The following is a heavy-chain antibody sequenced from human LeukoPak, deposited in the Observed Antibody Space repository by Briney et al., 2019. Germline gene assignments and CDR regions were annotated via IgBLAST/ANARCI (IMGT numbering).Heavy chain of an antibody. CDR3: ATVSPSYYYDSSGPFDY. Sequence: ASVKVSCKVSGYTLTELSMHWVRQAPGKGLEWMGGFDPEDGETIYAQKFQGRVTMTEDTSTDTAYMELSSLRSEDTAVYYCATVSPSYYYDSSGPFDYWGQGTLVTVSS. V-gene: IGHV1-24*01. D-gene: IGHD3-22*01. CDR1: GYTLTELS. CDR2: FDPEDGET. J-gene: IGHJ4*02.